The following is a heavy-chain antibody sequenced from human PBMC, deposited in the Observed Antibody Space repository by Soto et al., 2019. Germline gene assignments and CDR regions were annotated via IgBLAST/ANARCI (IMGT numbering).Heavy chain of an antibody. CDR3: ARHEGWTGPDQ. D-gene: IGHD2-8*02. CDR1: GASIGSGGW. V-gene: IGHV4-4*02. J-gene: IGHJ5*02. CDR2: IFHDGNT. Sequence: NPSETLSLTCAVSGASIGSGGWWSWVRQPPGKGLEWIAEIFHDGNTNYSPSLKSRVTISVDKSQNQFSLNVYSVPAADTAVYYCARHEGWTGPDQWGQGTLVTVSS.